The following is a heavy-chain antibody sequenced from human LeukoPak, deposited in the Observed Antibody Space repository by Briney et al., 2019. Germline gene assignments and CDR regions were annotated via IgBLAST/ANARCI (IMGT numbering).Heavy chain of an antibody. V-gene: IGHV3-30*18. CDR2: ISYDGSNK. D-gene: IGHD1-26*01. J-gene: IGHJ4*02. CDR1: GFTFSSYA. Sequence: PGRSLRLSCAASGFTFSSYAMHWVRQAPGKGLEWVTVISYDGSNKYYADSVKGRFTISRDNSKNTLYLQTNSLRPEDTAVYYCAKGGKWDVTPFDYWGQGTLVTVSS. CDR3: AKGGKWDVTPFDY.